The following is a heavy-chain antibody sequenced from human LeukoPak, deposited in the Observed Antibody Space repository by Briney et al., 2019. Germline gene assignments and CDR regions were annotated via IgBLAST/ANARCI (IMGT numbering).Heavy chain of an antibody. V-gene: IGHV3-21*01. Sequence: GGSLRLSCAASGFTFTSYWMSWVRQAPGKGLEWVSSISSSSSYIYYADSVKGRFTISRDNAKNSLYLQMNSLRAEDTAVYYCARVGRVAATYVDVWGKGTTVTISS. CDR3: ARVGRVAATYVDV. D-gene: IGHD2-15*01. CDR1: GFTFTSYW. J-gene: IGHJ6*03. CDR2: ISSSSSYI.